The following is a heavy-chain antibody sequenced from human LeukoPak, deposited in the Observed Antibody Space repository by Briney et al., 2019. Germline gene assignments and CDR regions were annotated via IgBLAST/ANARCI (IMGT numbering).Heavy chain of an antibody. V-gene: IGHV4-34*01. CDR2: INRSGST. CDR3: ARVFKGGSYNWFDP. CDR1: GGSFSGYY. J-gene: IGHJ5*02. D-gene: IGHD1-26*01. Sequence: PSETLSLTCAVYGGSFSGYYWSWIRQPPGKGLEWIGEINRSGSTNYNPSLKSRVTISVDTSKNQFSLKLSSVTAADTAVYYCARVFKGGSYNWFDPWGQGTLVTVSS.